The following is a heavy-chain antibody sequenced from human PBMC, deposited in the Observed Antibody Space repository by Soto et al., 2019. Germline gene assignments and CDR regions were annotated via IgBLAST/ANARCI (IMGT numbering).Heavy chain of an antibody. CDR2: IYYSGST. V-gene: IGHV4-59*08. CDR3: ARLYNLGYSSGWYVLD. Sequence: QVQLQESGPGLVKPSETLSLTCTVSAGSISSSYWSWIRQPPGQGLEWIGHIYYSGSTNYNPPLKSRVIISVDTSKNQFSLKLTSVTAADTAVYYCARLYNLGYSSGWYVLDWGQGTLVTVSS. D-gene: IGHD6-19*01. J-gene: IGHJ4*02. CDR1: AGSISSSY.